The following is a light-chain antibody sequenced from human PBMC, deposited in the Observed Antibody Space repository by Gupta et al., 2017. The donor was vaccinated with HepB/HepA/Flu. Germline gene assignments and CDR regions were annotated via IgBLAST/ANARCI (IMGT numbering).Light chain of an antibody. J-gene: IGKJ4*01. CDR3: QQYNKWPPLT. CDR2: GAS. V-gene: IGKV3-15*01. Sequence: EIVMTQSPVILSVSPGERATVSCRASQSVTKDLAWYQQKDGQAPRLLIYGASVRDAGIPARFSGSGSGTEFTLTISSLQSEDFAVYYCQQYNKWPPLTFGGGTKVEIK. CDR1: QSVTKD.